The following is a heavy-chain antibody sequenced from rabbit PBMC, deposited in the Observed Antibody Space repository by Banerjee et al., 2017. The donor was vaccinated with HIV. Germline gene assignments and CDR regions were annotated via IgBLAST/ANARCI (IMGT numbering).Heavy chain of an antibody. CDR2: IYAGSSGST. CDR3: AGANAGYAGYGYAIFNF. V-gene: IGHV1S45*01. D-gene: IGHD6-1*01. Sequence: QEQLEESGGDLVKPEGSLTLTCTASGFTLSSYWICWVRQAPGKGLEWIACIYAGSSGSTYYASWAKGRFTISKTSSTTVTLQMTSLTAADTATYFCAGANAGYAGYGYAIFNFWGQGTLVTVS. CDR1: GFTLSSYW. J-gene: IGHJ3*01.